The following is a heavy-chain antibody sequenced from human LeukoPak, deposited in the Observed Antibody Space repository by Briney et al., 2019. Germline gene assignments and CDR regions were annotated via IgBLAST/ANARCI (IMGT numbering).Heavy chain of an antibody. V-gene: IGHV3-30*02. J-gene: IGHJ4*02. CDR3: AKDPGPYCSGGSCYSQPDY. CDR1: GFTFSSYG. D-gene: IGHD2-15*01. CDR2: IWYDGSNK. Sequence: GGSLRLSCAASGFTFSSYGMHWVRQAPGKGLEWVAVIWYDGSNKYYADSVKGRFTISRDNSKNTLYLQMNSLRAEDTAVYYCAKDPGPYCSGGSCYSQPDYWGQGTLVTVSS.